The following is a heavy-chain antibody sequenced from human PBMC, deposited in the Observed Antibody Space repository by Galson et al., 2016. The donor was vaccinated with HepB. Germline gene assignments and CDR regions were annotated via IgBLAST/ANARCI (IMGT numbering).Heavy chain of an antibody. CDR3: ARNGRRNYGDYGRFDY. V-gene: IGHV3-21*01. Sequence: SLRLSCAASAFTFNTYTMNWVRQAPGRGLEWVSSISNSGTYMYYADSVRGRFTISRDNAKNSLYLQLNSLRAEDTAVNYCARNGRRNYGDYGRFDYWGQGTLVTVSS. D-gene: IGHD4-17*01. J-gene: IGHJ4*02. CDR2: ISNSGTYM. CDR1: AFTFNTYT.